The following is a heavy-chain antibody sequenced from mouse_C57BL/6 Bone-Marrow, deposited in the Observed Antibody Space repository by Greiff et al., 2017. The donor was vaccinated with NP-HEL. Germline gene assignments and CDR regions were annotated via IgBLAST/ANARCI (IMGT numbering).Heavy chain of an antibody. V-gene: IGHV14-4*01. CDR2: IDPDNGGT. D-gene: IGHD1-1*01. CDR3: TAGGSDPCAVDY. CDR1: GFTFKDYY. J-gene: IGHJ4*01. Sequence: EVKLMESGAELVRPGASVKLSCTVSGFTFKDYYMHWVKQRPGQGLEWIGRIDPDNGGTEYASKFKGKATLTVDTSSNPAYIQLSSLTSEDTAVYYCTAGGSDPCAVDYWGQGTSVTVSS.